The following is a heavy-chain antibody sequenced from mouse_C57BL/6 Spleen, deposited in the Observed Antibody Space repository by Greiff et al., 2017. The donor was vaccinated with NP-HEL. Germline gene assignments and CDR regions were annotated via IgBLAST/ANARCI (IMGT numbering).Heavy chain of an antibody. CDR1: GYTFTSSW. CDR3: AREAPGLRREYYNAMDY. V-gene: IGHV1-55*01. CDR2: IYPGSGST. Sequence: VKLQQSGAELVKPGASVKMSCTASGYTFTSSWITWVKQRPGQGLEWIGDIYPGSGSTNYAEKFQGKATMTADTSSSTAYMQLSSLTSEDSAVYYCAREAPGLRREYYNAMDYWGQGTSVTVSS. D-gene: IGHD2-4*01. J-gene: IGHJ4*01.